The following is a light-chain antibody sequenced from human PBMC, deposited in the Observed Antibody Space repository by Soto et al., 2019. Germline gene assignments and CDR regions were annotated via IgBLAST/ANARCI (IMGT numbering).Light chain of an antibody. Sequence: QSVLTQPPSASGSPGQSVTISCTGTSRDVGGYNYVSWYQQYPDKAPKLIIFEVNKRPSGVPDRFSGSKSGNTASLTVSGLQAEDEADYYCSSYGGSNNVLFGGGTKVTVL. CDR1: SRDVGGYNY. J-gene: IGLJ2*01. CDR3: SSYGGSNNVL. CDR2: EVN. V-gene: IGLV2-8*01.